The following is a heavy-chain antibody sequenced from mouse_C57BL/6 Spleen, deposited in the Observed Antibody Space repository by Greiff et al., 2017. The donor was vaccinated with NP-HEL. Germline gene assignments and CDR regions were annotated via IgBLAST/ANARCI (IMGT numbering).Heavy chain of an antibody. D-gene: IGHD1-1*01. V-gene: IGHV5-17*01. J-gene: IGHJ1*03. CDR1: GFTFSDYG. CDR3: ARLYYVEDFDV. Sequence: DVMLVESGGGLVKPGGSLKLSCAASGFTFSDYGMHWVRQAPEKGLEWVAYISSGSSTIYYADTVKGRFTISRDNAKNTLILQMTSLRSEDTAMYYCARLYYVEDFDVWGTGTTVTVSS. CDR2: ISSGSSTI.